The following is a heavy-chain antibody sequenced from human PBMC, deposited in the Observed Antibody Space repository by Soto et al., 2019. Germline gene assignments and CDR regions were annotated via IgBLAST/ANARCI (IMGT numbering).Heavy chain of an antibody. CDR3: AIDNTTFWGSDY. D-gene: IGHD3-16*01. Sequence: EVQLVESGGGLVKPGGSLRLSCAASGFTFSNYWMSWVRQASGKGLEWVANIDQRGNGKNYVDSVKGRFTISRDNAKNSLYPQMNRLRAEETAVYYCAIDNTTFWGSDYLGQGTTVTLS. CDR1: GFTFSNYW. J-gene: IGHJ4*01. CDR2: IDQRGNGK. V-gene: IGHV3-7*01.